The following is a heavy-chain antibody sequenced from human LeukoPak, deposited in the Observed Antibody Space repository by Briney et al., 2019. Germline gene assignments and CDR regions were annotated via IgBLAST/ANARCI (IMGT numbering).Heavy chain of an antibody. D-gene: IGHD1-26*01. CDR1: GFTFSTFT. Sequence: GGSLRLSCAASGFTFSTFTMNGCRQAPGHGVEWWSAIVINGDIYDADSVTARFTISRDTSRGILYLQINGLRADGTAVYYCAKDRRPDGKWDIDYWGLGTPVTVSS. CDR2: IVINGDI. J-gene: IGHJ4*02. CDR3: AKDRRPDGKWDIDY. V-gene: IGHV3-23*01.